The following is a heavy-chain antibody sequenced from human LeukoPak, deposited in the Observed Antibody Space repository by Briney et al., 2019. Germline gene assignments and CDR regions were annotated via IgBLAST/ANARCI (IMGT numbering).Heavy chain of an antibody. J-gene: IGHJ4*02. D-gene: IGHD3-3*02. CDR3: ARGRAFFD. Sequence: PSETLSLTCTVSGASISSGSYYWNWIRQPAGKGLEWIGRIFASGSTNYNPSLKSRVTISLDTSKNQLSLKLSSVTAADTAVYYCARGRAFFDWGQGTLVTVSS. V-gene: IGHV4-61*02. CDR1: GASISSGSYY. CDR2: IFASGST.